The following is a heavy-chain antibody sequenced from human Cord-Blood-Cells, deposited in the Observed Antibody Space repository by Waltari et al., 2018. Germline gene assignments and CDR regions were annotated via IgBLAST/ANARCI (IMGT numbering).Heavy chain of an antibody. V-gene: IGHV3-66*01. D-gene: IGHD5-12*01. CDR2: IYSGGST. CDR3: ARDMYGGYDY. Sequence: EVQLVESGGGLVQPGGSLRLSCAASGFTVSSNYMSWVRQAPGKGLEWVSVIYSGGSTYYADSVKGRFTISRDNATNTLYLQMNSLRAEDTAVYDCARDMYGGYDYWGQGTLVTVSS. J-gene: IGHJ4*02. CDR1: GFTVSSNY.